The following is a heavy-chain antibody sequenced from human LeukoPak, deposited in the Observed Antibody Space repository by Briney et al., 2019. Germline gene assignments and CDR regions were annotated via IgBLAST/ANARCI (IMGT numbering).Heavy chain of an antibody. CDR1: GGSISTSSFY. Sequence: SETLSLTCTVSGGSISTSSFYWGWIRQPPGKGLEWIGSIYYTGSIYYNPSLKSRVTISVDTSKSQFSLNVSSVTAADTAVYYCARHDSVVYYGMDVWGQGTTVTVSS. V-gene: IGHV4-39*01. CDR2: IYYTGSI. CDR3: ARHDSVVYYGMDV. D-gene: IGHD2-21*02. J-gene: IGHJ6*02.